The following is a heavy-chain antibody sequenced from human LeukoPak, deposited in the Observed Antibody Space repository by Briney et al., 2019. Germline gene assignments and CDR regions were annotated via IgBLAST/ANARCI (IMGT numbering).Heavy chain of an antibody. CDR2: ISGSGTNT. CDR1: GFTFSSYG. D-gene: IGHD3-22*01. V-gene: IGHV3-23*01. CDR3: AKRDTSGYYYFDY. Sequence: GGSLRLSCAAYGFTFSSYGMSWVRQAPGKGLEWVSSISGSGTNTYYADSVKDRFTISRDNSKNTLYLQMNSLRAEDTAVYYCAKRDTSGYYYFDYWGQGTLVTLSS. J-gene: IGHJ4*02.